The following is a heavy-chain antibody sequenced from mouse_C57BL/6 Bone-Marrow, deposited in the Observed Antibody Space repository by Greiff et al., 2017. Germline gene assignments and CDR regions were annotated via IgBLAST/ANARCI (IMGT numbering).Heavy chain of an antibody. V-gene: IGHV1-69*01. CDR2: IDPSDSYT. Sequence: VQLQQPGAELVMPGASVKLSCKASGYTFTSYWMHWVKQRPGQGLEWIGEIDPSDSYTNYNQKFKGKSTLTVDKSSSTAYMQLSSLTSEDSAVXYFARYYYDFPPYFAMDYWGQGTSVTVSS. CDR3: ARYYYDFPPYFAMDY. J-gene: IGHJ4*01. CDR1: GYTFTSYW. D-gene: IGHD2-4*01.